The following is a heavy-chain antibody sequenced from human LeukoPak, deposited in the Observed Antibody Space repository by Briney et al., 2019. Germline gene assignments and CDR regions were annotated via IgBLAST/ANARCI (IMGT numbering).Heavy chain of an antibody. Sequence: SETLSLTCAVYGGSFSGYYWSWIRQPPGKGLEWIGEINHSGSTNYNPSLKSRVTISVDTSKNQFSLKLSSVTATDTAVYYCARACDHYYYYYMDVWGKGTTVTVSS. CDR2: INHSGST. D-gene: IGHD2-21*02. CDR3: ARACDHYYYYYMDV. J-gene: IGHJ6*03. V-gene: IGHV4-34*01. CDR1: GGSFSGYY.